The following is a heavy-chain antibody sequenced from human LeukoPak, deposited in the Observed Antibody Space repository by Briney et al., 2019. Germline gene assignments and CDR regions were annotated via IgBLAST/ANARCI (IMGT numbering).Heavy chain of an antibody. CDR3: ARQTVTGGYFDY. V-gene: IGHV3-33*01. D-gene: IGHD4-17*01. Sequence: GGSLRLSCAASGFTFSSYGMHWVRQAPGKGLEWVAAIWYDGSNKYYADSVKGRFTISRDNSKNTLYLQMNSLRAEDTAVYYCARQTVTGGYFDYWGQGTLVTVSS. J-gene: IGHJ4*02. CDR1: GFTFSSYG. CDR2: IWYDGSNK.